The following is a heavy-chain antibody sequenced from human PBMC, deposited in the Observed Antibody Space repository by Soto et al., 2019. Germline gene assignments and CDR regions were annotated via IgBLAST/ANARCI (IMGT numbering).Heavy chain of an antibody. J-gene: IGHJ6*02. V-gene: IGHV1-3*01. CDR1: GYTFTSYA. D-gene: IGHD2-2*01. Sequence: ASVKVSCKASGYTFTSYAMHWVRQAPGQRLEWMGWINAGNGNTKYSQKFQGRVTITRDTSASTAYMELSSLRSEDAAVYYCARGRIVVVPAAPAYYYYGMDVWGQGTTVTVSS. CDR2: INAGNGNT. CDR3: ARGRIVVVPAAPAYYYYGMDV.